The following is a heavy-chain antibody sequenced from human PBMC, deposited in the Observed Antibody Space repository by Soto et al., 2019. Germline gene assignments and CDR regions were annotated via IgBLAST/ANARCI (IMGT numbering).Heavy chain of an antibody. J-gene: IGHJ4*02. CDR1: GGSISSSNW. CDR2: IYHSGST. Sequence: QVQLQESGPGLVKPSGTLSLTCAVSGGSISSSNWWSWVRQPPGKGLEWIGEIYHSGSTNYNPSLQERGHISVDKSKNQFSLKLSSVTAADTAVYYCARHGDYVTLFDYWGQGTLVTVSS. CDR3: ARHGDYVTLFDY. D-gene: IGHD4-17*01. V-gene: IGHV4-4*02.